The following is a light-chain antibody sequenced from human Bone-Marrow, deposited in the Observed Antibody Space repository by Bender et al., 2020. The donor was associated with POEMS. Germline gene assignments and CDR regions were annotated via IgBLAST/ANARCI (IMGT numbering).Light chain of an antibody. J-gene: IGLJ2*01. CDR3: CSYAGSSTFHVL. V-gene: IGLV2-14*03. CDR1: SRDIGEYNY. CDR2: DVS. Sequence: QSALTQPASVSGSPGQSITFSCTGSSRDIGEYNYVSWYQQHPGKAPKVMIYDVSHRPSGVSDRFSGSKSGNTASLTISGLQAEDEADYYCCSYAGSSTFHVLFGGGTKLTVL.